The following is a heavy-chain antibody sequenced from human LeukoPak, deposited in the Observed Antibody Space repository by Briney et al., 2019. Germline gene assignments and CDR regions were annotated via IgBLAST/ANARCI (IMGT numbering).Heavy chain of an antibody. Sequence: GGSLRLSCAASGFTFTDYDMSWVRQAPGKGLEWVSYISNSGSSTYYADSVKGRFTISRDNAKNSLYLQMNSLRAEDTAVCSCARGRDGYNSGAFDIWGQGTMVTVSS. J-gene: IGHJ3*02. CDR2: ISNSGSST. CDR3: ARGRDGYNSGAFDI. V-gene: IGHV3-11*04. CDR1: GFTFTDYD. D-gene: IGHD5-24*01.